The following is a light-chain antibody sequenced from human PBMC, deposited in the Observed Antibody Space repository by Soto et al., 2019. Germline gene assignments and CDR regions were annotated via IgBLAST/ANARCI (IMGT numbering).Light chain of an antibody. CDR3: QESYNSPAVS. V-gene: IGKV1-39*01. J-gene: IGKJ4*01. Sequence: DSQMTQSPSSLSASLGDRVTITCRASQNIDTYLNCYHHQPGNAPTLLIYATSTLQSGVPARFSGSGSGTEFTLTISTLQSEDFATYFCQESYNSPAVSFGGGTKVDI. CDR2: ATS. CDR1: QNIDTY.